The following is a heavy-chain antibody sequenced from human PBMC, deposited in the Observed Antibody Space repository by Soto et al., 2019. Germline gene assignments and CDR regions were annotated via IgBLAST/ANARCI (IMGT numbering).Heavy chain of an antibody. D-gene: IGHD3-10*01. J-gene: IGHJ5*02. Sequence: GSLRLSCAASGFTFSSYSMNWVRQAPGKGLEWVSSISSSSSYIYYADSVKGRFTISRDNAKNSLYLQMNSLRAEDTAVYYCARDPSYGSGSYYPNWFDPWGQGSLVTVSS. CDR2: ISSSSSYI. V-gene: IGHV3-21*01. CDR1: GFTFSSYS. CDR3: ARDPSYGSGSYYPNWFDP.